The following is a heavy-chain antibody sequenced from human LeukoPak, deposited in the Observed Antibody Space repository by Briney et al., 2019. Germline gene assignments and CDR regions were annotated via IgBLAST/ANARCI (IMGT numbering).Heavy chain of an antibody. J-gene: IGHJ4*02. CDR2: IRYDGSRQ. V-gene: IGHV3-30*02. CDR1: GITFRIHG. CDR3: SWSGEAD. Sequence: PGGSLRLSCTASGITFRIHGMFWVRQAPGKGLEWVASIRYDGSRQFYADSVKGRFTISRDSAKNSLYLQMNSLRAEDTAVYYCSWSGEADWGQGTLVTVSS. D-gene: IGHD3-3*01.